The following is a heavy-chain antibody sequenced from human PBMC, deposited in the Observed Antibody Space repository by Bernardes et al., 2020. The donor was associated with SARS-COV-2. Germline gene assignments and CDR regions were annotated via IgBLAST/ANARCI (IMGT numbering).Heavy chain of an antibody. J-gene: IGHJ6*02. CDR2: IRSKANNYAT. V-gene: IGHV3-73*01. CDR3: ARPYGGKVLSYYYYGLDV. Sequence: GSRRLSYAASGFTCSASAMYWVRQAPGKGLEWVGRIRSKANNYATTYAASVTGRFTISRDDSNNTVYLQMNSLKTEDSAVYYCARPYGGKVLSYYYYGLDVWGQGTTVIVSS. D-gene: IGHD2-15*01. CDR1: GFTCSASA.